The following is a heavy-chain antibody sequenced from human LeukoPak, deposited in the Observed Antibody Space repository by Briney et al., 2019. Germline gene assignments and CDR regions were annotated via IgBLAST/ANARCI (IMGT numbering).Heavy chain of an antibody. CDR2: VYYCGVT. V-gene: IGHV4-39*01. J-gene: IGHJ4*02. CDR1: GGSISSSTSY. CDR3: ARRAWELLDY. Sequence: SETLSLTCTVSGGSISSSTSYWDWIRHPPGKGLEWMGSVYYCGVTYYSSSLKSRVTIFVDTSKNQFSLELSSMTAADTAVYYCARRAWELLDYWGQGTLVTVSS. D-gene: IGHD1-26*01.